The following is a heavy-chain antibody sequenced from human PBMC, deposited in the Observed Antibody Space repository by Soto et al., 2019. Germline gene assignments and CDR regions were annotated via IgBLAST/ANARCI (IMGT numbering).Heavy chain of an antibody. J-gene: IGHJ4*02. D-gene: IGHD4-17*01. V-gene: IGHV3-33*01. CDR1: GFTFSGYG. Sequence: PGGSLRLSCAASGFTFSGYGMHWVRQAPGKGLEWVAVIWYDGSNKYYADSVKGRFTISRDNSKNTLYLQMNSLRAEDTAVYYCARDHYGETNGYFDYWGQGTLVTVSS. CDR2: IWYDGSNK. CDR3: ARDHYGETNGYFDY.